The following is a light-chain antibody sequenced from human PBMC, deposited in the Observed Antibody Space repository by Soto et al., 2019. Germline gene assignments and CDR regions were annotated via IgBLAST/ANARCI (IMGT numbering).Light chain of an antibody. J-gene: IGKJ4*01. Sequence: DIQMTQSPSTLSASVGDRVTLTCRASQSINSWLAWYQQRPGKGPKLLIHKASILEGGVPSRFSGSASGTEFTLTISSLQPDDFATYYCLQYNHYPLTFVGGTKVEIK. V-gene: IGKV1-5*03. CDR3: LQYNHYPLT. CDR2: KAS. CDR1: QSINSW.